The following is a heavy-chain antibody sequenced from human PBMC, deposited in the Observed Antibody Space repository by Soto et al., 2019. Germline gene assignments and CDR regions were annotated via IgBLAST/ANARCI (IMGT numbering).Heavy chain of an antibody. D-gene: IGHD2-8*01. J-gene: IGHJ6*02. CDR3: AKNGQPPYYSYGLDV. CDR1: GGSISSSNW. CDR2: IYHSGST. V-gene: IGHV4-4*02. Sequence: SETLSLTCAVSGGSISSSNWWSWVRQPPGKGLEWIGEIYHSGSTNYNPSLKSRVIMTIDTSTGTAFMELRSLTSDDTAVYYCAKNGQPPYYSYGLDVWGQGTTVTVSS.